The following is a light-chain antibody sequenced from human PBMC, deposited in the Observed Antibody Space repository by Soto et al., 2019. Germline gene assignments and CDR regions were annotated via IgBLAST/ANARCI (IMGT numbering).Light chain of an antibody. CDR2: AAS. CDR3: QQLNSYPIT. Sequence: IQLTQSPSSLSASIGDRVTITCRASQGISSYLAWYQQKPGKAPKLLIYAASTLQSGVPSRFSGSGSGTDFTLTISSLKPEDFATYSCQQLNSYPITFGQGTRLEIK. J-gene: IGKJ5*01. V-gene: IGKV1-9*01. CDR1: QGISSY.